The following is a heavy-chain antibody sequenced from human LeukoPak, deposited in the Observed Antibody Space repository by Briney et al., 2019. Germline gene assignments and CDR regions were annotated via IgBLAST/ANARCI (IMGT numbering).Heavy chain of an antibody. V-gene: IGHV1-69*13. D-gene: IGHD1-26*01. CDR1: GGTFSSYA. Sequence: SVKVSCKDSGGTFSSYAISWVRQAPGQGLEWMGGIIPIFGTANYAQKFQGRVTITADESTSTAYMELSSLRSEDTAVYYCARGVVVGATDAFDIWGQGTMVTVSS. CDR2: IIPIFGTA. J-gene: IGHJ3*02. CDR3: ARGVVVGATDAFDI.